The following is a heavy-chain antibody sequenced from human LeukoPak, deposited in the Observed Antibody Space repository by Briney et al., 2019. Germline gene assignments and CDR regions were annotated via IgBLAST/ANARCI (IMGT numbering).Heavy chain of an antibody. CDR2: IIPIFGTA. V-gene: IGHV1-69*13. CDR3: ARDLGLTGSKAASTSLYYYYGTDV. CDR1: GGTFSSYA. Sequence: SVKVSCKASGGTFSSYAISWVRQAPGQGLEWMGGIIPIFGTANYAQKFQGRVTITADESTSTAYMELSSLRSEDTAVYYCARDLGLTGSKAASTSLYYYYGTDVWGQGTTVTVSS. J-gene: IGHJ6*02. D-gene: IGHD3-16*01.